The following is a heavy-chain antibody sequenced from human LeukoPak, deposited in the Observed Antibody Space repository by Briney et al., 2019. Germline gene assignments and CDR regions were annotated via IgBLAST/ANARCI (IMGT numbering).Heavy chain of an antibody. CDR2: VHYSGGT. J-gene: IGHJ4*02. D-gene: IGHD6-25*01. Sequence: SETLSLTCSVSGASISSYYWSWIRQPPGKGLEWIGNVHYSGGTYYNPSLKSRVTISVDTSKSQFSLKLSSVTAADTATYYCARREAMTAADFFDNWGQGTLVTVSS. CDR3: ARREAMTAADFFDN. CDR1: GASISSYY. V-gene: IGHV4-59*01.